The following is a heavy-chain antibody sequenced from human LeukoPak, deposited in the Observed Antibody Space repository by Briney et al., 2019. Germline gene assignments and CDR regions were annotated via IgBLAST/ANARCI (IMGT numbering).Heavy chain of an antibody. V-gene: IGHV3-53*01. CDR1: GFTVSSNY. D-gene: IGHD2-2*01. CDR2: IYSGGST. J-gene: IGHJ5*02. CDR3: ARASWRYCSSTSCYGNWFDP. Sequence: GGSLRLSCAASGFTVSSNYMSWVRQAPGKGLEWVSVIYSGGSTYYADSVKGRFTIFRDNSKNTVYLQVNSLRAEDTAVYYCARASWRYCSSTSCYGNWFDPWGQGTLVTVSS.